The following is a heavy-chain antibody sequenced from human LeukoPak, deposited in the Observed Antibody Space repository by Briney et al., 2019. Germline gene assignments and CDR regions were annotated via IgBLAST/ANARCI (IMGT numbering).Heavy chain of an antibody. D-gene: IGHD2-2*01. V-gene: IGHV1-46*01. CDR1: GYTFSSNY. Sequence: ASVKVSCKASGYTFSSNYMHWVRQAPGQGLEWMGIINPSGGSTSYGKKFQGRVTMTRDTSTSTVYMEMSNLRSEDTAVYYCAHCSSTSCYGGIDYWGQGTLVTVSS. CDR3: AHCSSTSCYGGIDY. CDR2: INPSGGST. J-gene: IGHJ4*02.